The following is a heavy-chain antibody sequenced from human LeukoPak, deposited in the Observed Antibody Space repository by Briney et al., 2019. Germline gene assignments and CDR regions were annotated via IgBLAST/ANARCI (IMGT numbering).Heavy chain of an antibody. J-gene: IGHJ4*02. D-gene: IGHD3-9*01. V-gene: IGHV3-30*07. CDR1: GFTFTAYL. Sequence: GGSLRLSCAASGFTFTAYLIHWVRQAPGKGXXXXXXMSSDGNAMFYADSVKGRFTISRDNSKNTLYLQMNSLRAEDTAVYYCAKDRPYDILTGYYIYWGQGTLVTVSS. CDR2: MSSDGNAM. CDR3: AKDRPYDILTGYYIY.